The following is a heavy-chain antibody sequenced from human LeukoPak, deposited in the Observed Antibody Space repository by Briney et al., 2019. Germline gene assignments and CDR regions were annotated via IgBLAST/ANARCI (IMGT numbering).Heavy chain of an antibody. J-gene: IGHJ6*03. V-gene: IGHV1-69*06. Sequence: ASVKVSCKASGGTFSSYAISWVRQAPGQGLEWMGGIIPIFGTANYAQKFQGRVTITADKSTSTAYMELSSLRSEDTAVYYCARDEQFIYSGSYHPPLYYMDVWGKGTTVTVSS. CDR3: ARDEQFIYSGSYHPPLYYMDV. CDR1: GGTFSSYA. CDR2: IIPIFGTA. D-gene: IGHD1-26*01.